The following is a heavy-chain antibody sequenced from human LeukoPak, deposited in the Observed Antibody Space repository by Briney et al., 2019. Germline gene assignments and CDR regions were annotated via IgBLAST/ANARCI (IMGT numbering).Heavy chain of an antibody. D-gene: IGHD6-19*01. V-gene: IGHV3-9*01. J-gene: IGHJ6*03. CDR2: INWNSAVI. CDR1: GFTFDDYA. Sequence: PGGSLRLSCSASGFTFDDYAMHWVRQTPGKGLEWVSGINWNSAVIVYADSVKGRFTISRDNAKNSLYLQMNSLRAEDTAVYYCARESLAVAAFDDYYYYMDVWGKGTTVTVSS. CDR3: ARESLAVAAFDDYYYYMDV.